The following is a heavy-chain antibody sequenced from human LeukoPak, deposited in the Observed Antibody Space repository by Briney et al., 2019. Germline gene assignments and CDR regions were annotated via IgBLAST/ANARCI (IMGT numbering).Heavy chain of an antibody. V-gene: IGHV1-2*02. CDR1: GYTFTGYY. D-gene: IGHD4-23*01. Sequence: PWASVKVSCKASGYTFTGYYMHWVRQAPGQGLEWMGWINPNSGGTNYAQKFQGRVTMTRDTSISTAYMELSRLRSDDTAVYYCARARIYGGYYYYYGMDVWGQGTTVTVSS. CDR3: ARARIYGGYYYYYGMDV. CDR2: INPNSGGT. J-gene: IGHJ6*02.